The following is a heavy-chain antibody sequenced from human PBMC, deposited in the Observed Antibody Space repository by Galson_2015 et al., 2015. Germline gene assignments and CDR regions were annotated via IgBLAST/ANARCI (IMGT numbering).Heavy chain of an antibody. CDR3: ARTGYGDPFDI. CDR1: GGSVSSGSYY. CDR2: IYYSGST. Sequence: ETLSLTCTVSGGSVSSGSYYWSWIRQPPGKGLEWIGYIYYSGSTNYNPSLKSRVAISVDTSKNQFSLRLSSVTAADTALYYCARTGYGDPFDIWGQGPMVTVSS. J-gene: IGHJ3*02. V-gene: IGHV4-61*01. D-gene: IGHD2-15*01.